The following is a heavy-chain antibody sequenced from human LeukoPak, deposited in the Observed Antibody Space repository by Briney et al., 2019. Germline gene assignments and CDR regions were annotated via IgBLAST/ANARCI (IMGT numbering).Heavy chain of an antibody. D-gene: IGHD6-19*01. CDR2: IWYDGSNK. CDR3: ARVNGWYYFDY. CDR1: GFTFSSYG. Sequence: GGSLRLSCAASGFTFSSYGMHWVRQAPGKGLEWVAVIWYDGSNKYYADSVKGRFTISRDNSKNTLYLQMNSLRAEDTAVYYCARVNGWYYFDYWGQGTLVTVSS. V-gene: IGHV3-33*01. J-gene: IGHJ4*02.